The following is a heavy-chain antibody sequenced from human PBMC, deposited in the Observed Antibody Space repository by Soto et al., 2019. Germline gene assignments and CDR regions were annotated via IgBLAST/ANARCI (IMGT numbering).Heavy chain of an antibody. CDR1: GYIFTSQG. CDR2: ISTYNGNP. V-gene: IGHV1-18*01. Sequence: QIQLVQSGAEVKKPGASVKVSCKASGYIFTSQGISWVRQAPGQGLEWMGWISTYNGNPNYAQKLQGRVTMTTNTSTTTAFLKLRSLTSDATAVYYCARGRTRALDYWGQGTPVIVSS. J-gene: IGHJ4*02. D-gene: IGHD1-7*01. CDR3: ARGRTRALDY.